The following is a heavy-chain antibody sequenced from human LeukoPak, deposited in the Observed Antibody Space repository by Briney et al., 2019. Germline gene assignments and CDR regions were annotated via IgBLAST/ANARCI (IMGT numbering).Heavy chain of an antibody. CDR2: INPNSGGT. D-gene: IGHD2-2*01. J-gene: IGHJ4*02. Sequence: GASVKVSCKASGYTFTGYYMHWVRQAPGQGLEWMGWINPNSGGTNYAQKFQGRVTMTRDTSISTAYMELSRLRSDDTAVYYCARGSCSSTSCSRYYFDYWGQGTLVTVSS. V-gene: IGHV1-2*02. CDR3: ARGSCSSTSCSRYYFDY. CDR1: GYTFTGYY.